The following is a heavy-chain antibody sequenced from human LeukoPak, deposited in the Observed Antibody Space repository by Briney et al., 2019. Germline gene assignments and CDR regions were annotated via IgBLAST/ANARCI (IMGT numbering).Heavy chain of an antibody. D-gene: IGHD3-22*01. Sequence: SETLSLTCTVSGGSISSYYWSWIRQPPGKGLEWIGFIYYSGGTHYKPSLKSRGTISVDTSKNQYSLKLSSVTAADTAVYYCARSSESYDSSGYYSYYFDYWGQGTLVTVSS. J-gene: IGHJ4*02. V-gene: IGHV4-59*01. CDR2: IYYSGGT. CDR3: ARSSESYDSSGYYSYYFDY. CDR1: GGSISSYY.